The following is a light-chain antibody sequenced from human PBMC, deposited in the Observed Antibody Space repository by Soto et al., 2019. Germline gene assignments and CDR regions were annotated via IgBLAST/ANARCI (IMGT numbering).Light chain of an antibody. CDR3: QQYNSYPWT. J-gene: IGKJ1*01. Sequence: DIQMTQSPSTLSASVGXRVTITCRASQSISSWLAWYQQKPGKAPKLLIYKASSLESGVPSRFSGSGSGTEFTLTFSSLQPDDFATYYCQQYNSYPWTFGQGTKVDIK. V-gene: IGKV1-5*03. CDR1: QSISSW. CDR2: KAS.